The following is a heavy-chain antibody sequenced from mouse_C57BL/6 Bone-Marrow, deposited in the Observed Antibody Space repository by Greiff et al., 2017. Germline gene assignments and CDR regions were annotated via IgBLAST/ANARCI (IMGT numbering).Heavy chain of an antibody. CDR3: ARSAITTVVATDAMDY. D-gene: IGHD1-1*01. CDR2: IYPGDGDT. Sequence: VQLQQSGAELVKPGASVKISCKASGYAFSSYWMNWVKQRPGKGLEWIGQIYPGDGDTNYNGKFKGKATLTADKSSSTAYMQLSSLTSEDSAVYFCARSAITTVVATDAMDYWGQGTSVTVSS. V-gene: IGHV1-80*01. CDR1: GYAFSSYW. J-gene: IGHJ4*01.